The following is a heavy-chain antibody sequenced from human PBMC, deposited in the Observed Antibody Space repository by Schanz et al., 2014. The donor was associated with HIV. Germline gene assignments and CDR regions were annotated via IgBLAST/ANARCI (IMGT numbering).Heavy chain of an antibody. CDR3: AKMARSVAANTNFDY. V-gene: IGHV3-23*04. CDR1: GFTFSNFA. CDR2: ISGSGVST. Sequence: QLVESGGGLIQPGGSLRLSCAASGFTFSNFAMSWVRQAPGKGLEWVSSISGSGVSTFYAGSVKGRFAISRDKSKNTLYLQMNSLRVEDTAVYYCAKMARSVAANTNFDYWGQGTLVTVSP. J-gene: IGHJ4*02. D-gene: IGHD6-19*01.